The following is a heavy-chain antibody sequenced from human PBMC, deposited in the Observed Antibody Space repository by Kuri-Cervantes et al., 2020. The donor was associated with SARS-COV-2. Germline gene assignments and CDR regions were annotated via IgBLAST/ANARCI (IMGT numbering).Heavy chain of an antibody. V-gene: IGHV3-21*01. CDR3: ARDLRLGKSLDY. J-gene: IGHJ4*02. Sequence: GGSLRLSCAASGFTFSSYSMNWVRQAPGKGLEWVSSISSSSSYIYYADSLKGRFTISRDNAKNSLYLQMSSLRAEDTAVYYCARDLRLGKSLDYWGQGTLVTVSS. CDR2: ISSSSSYI. CDR1: GFTFSSYS. D-gene: IGHD7-27*01.